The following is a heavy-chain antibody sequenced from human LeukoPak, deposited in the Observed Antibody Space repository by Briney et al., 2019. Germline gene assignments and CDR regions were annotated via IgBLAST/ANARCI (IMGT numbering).Heavy chain of an antibody. J-gene: IGHJ3*02. Sequence: GGSLRLSCVASGYTFSSYSMNWVRQAPGKGLEWVSSISSSSYIYYADSVKGRFTISRDNAKNSLYLQMNSLRAEDTAVYYCARVSTPEDAFDIWGQGTMVTVSS. V-gene: IGHV3-21*01. CDR1: GYTFSSYS. D-gene: IGHD1-14*01. CDR3: ARVSTPEDAFDI. CDR2: ISSSSYI.